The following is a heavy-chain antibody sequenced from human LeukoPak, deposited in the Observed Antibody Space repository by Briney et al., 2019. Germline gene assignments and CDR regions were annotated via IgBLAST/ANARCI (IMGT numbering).Heavy chain of an antibody. CDR3: ARGSALCNYYGSGCVPKGGMDV. CDR1: GGSISSSGYY. CDR2: IYYSGST. J-gene: IGHJ6*02. V-gene: IGHV4-39*07. D-gene: IGHD3-10*01. Sequence: PSETLSLTCTVSGGSISSSGYYWGWIRQPPGKGLEWIGSIYYSGSTYYNPSLKSRVTISVDTSKNQFSLKLSSVTAADTAVYYCARGSALCNYYGSGCVPKGGMDVWGQGTTVTVSS.